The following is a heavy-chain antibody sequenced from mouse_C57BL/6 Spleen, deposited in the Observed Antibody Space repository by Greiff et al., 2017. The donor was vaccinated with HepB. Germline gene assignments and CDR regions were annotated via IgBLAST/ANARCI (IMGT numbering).Heavy chain of an antibody. CDR3: AGDYGSSYPRWYFDV. CDR1: GFNINDYY. D-gene: IGHD1-1*01. J-gene: IGHJ1*03. CDR2: IDPEDGET. V-gene: IGHV14-2*01. Sequence: EVQLQQSGAELVKPGASVKLSCTASGFNINDYYMHWVKQRTEQGLEWIGRIDPEDGETKYAPKFQGKAPITADTSSNTAYLQLRSLTSEDTAVYYCAGDYGSSYPRWYFDVWGTGTTVTVSS.